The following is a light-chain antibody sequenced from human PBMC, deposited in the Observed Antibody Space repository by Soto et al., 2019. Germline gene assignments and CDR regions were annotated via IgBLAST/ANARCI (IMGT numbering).Light chain of an antibody. CDR2: WAS. Sequence: DIVMTQSPDSLAVSLGERATINCKSSQSVLYSLNSKNYLAWYQQKPGQPPNLLIYWASTRESGVPERFSGSGSGTDFTLTISSVQAEDVAVYCCQQYLTTPHTFGQGTKLQIK. V-gene: IGKV4-1*01. CDR1: QSVLYSLNSKNY. J-gene: IGKJ2*01. CDR3: QQYLTTPHT.